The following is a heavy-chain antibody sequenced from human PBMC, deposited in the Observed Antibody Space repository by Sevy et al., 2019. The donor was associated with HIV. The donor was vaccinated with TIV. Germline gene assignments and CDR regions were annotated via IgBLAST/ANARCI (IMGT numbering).Heavy chain of an antibody. D-gene: IGHD6-19*01. J-gene: IGHJ5*02. CDR1: GYSMTSYY. V-gene: IGHV4-59*01. CDR3: ARTRRSGGAWFDP. Sequence: SETLSLTCSVSGYSMTSYYWRWIRQPPGKGLEWIGYILYSGTTNSNPSLKSRVTMSVDTSRNHFSLNLTSVTAADTAIYYCARTRRSGGAWFDPWGQRILVTVSS. CDR2: ILYSGTT.